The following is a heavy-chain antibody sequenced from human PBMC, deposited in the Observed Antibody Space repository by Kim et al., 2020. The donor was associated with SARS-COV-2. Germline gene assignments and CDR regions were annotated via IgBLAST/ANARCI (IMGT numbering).Heavy chain of an antibody. CDR2: IIPIFGTA. V-gene: IGHV1-69*13. CDR1: GGTFSSYA. CDR3: ARDPSDMIVSHQRGEYFQH. Sequence: SVKVSCKASGGTFSSYAISWVRQAPGQGLEWMGGIIPIFGTANYAQKFQGRVTITADESTSTAYMELSSLRSEDTAVYYCARDPSDMIVSHQRGEYFQHWGQGTLVTVSS. D-gene: IGHD3-22*01. J-gene: IGHJ1*01.